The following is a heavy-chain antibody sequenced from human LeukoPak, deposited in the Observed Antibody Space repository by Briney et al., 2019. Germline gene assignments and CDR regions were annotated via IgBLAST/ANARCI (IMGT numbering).Heavy chain of an antibody. CDR3: ARGIMSGYYFDY. J-gene: IGHJ4*02. CDR1: GGSFSGYY. CDR2: IYHSGST. Sequence: SETLSLTCAVYGGSFSGYYWSWIRQPPGKGLEWIGEIYHSGSTNYNPSLKSRVSILVDKSKNQFSLKMISVTAADTAVYYCARGIMSGYYFDYWGQGTLVTVSS. D-gene: IGHD3-3*01. V-gene: IGHV4-34*01.